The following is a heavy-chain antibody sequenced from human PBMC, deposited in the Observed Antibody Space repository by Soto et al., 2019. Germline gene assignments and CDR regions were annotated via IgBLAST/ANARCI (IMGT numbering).Heavy chain of an antibody. D-gene: IGHD4-17*01. J-gene: IGHJ4*02. CDR1: GFSLSTSGVG. V-gene: IGHV2-5*02. CDR3: AHRMTTVTTGSSYFDY. CDR2: IYWDDDK. Sequence: QITLKESGPPLVKPTQTLTLTCTFSGFSLSTSGVGVGWIRQPPGKALEWLALIYWDDDKRYSPSLKSRLTITKDTSKNQVVLTMTNMDPVDTATYYCAHRMTTVTTGSSYFDYWGQGTLVTVSS.